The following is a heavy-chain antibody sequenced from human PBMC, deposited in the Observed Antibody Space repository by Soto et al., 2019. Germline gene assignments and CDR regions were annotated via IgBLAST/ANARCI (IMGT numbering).Heavy chain of an antibody. V-gene: IGHV4-28*01. CDR2: IYYSGTT. Sequence: ETLSLTCAVSGFSIGSNNWWGWIRQPPGKGLEWSGNIYYSGTTQFNPSLKSRVTMSIDGAGNQFSLRLSSVTVADTAVYYCARKERKPAAIWNWGQGTLVTVSS. J-gene: IGHJ4*02. CDR1: GFSIGSNNW. D-gene: IGHD2-2*01. CDR3: ARKERKPAAIWN.